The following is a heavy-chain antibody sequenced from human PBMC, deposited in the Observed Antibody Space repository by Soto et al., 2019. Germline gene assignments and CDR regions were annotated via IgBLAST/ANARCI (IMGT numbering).Heavy chain of an antibody. J-gene: IGHJ4*02. Sequence: QVQLVESGGGVVQPGRSLRLSCAASGFTFSSYSMHWVRQAPGKGLEWVAVIWYDGSNKYYADSVKGRFTISRDNSKNTLYLQMNSLRAEDTAVYYCARVDPRLLWFGELRYWGQGTLVTVSS. D-gene: IGHD3-10*01. V-gene: IGHV3-33*01. CDR2: IWYDGSNK. CDR1: GFTFSSYS. CDR3: ARVDPRLLWFGELRY.